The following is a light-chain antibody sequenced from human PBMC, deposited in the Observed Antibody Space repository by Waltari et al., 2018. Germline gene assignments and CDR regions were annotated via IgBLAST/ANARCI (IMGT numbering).Light chain of an antibody. V-gene: IGKV3-20*01. CDR3: QQYVSLPAT. CDR2: DAS. Sequence: SCRASQRISSPLAWYQQKPGQAPRLLIYDASTRATGIPDRFSGSGSGTYFSLTISRLEPEDSAVYYCQQYVSLPATFGQGTKVEIK. CDR1: QRISSP. J-gene: IGKJ1*01.